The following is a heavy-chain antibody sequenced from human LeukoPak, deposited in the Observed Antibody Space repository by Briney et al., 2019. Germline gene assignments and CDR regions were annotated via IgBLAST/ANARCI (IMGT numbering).Heavy chain of an antibody. Sequence: ASVKVSCKASGYTFTSYGTSWVRQAPGQGLEWMGWISAYNGNTNYAQKLQGRVTMTTDTSTSTAYMELRSLRSDDTAVYYCARDRSDSSSWYVGADYWGQGTLVTVSS. CDR3: ARDRSDSSSWYVGADY. J-gene: IGHJ4*02. V-gene: IGHV1-18*01. CDR1: GYTFTSYG. CDR2: ISAYNGNT. D-gene: IGHD6-13*01.